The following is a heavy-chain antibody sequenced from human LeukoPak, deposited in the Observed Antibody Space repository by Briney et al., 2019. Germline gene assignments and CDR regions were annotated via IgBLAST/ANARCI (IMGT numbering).Heavy chain of an antibody. CDR1: GFTFSSYE. D-gene: IGHD2-21*02. V-gene: IGHV3-48*03. CDR3: ASGDCYSCVYHYYMDV. J-gene: IGHJ6*03. Sequence: PGGSLRLSCAASGFTFSSYEMNWVRQAPGKGLEWVSYISSSGSIIYYADSVKGRFTISRDNAKNSLYLQMNSLRAEDTAVYYCASGDCYSCVYHYYMDVWGKGTTVTISS. CDR2: ISSSGSII.